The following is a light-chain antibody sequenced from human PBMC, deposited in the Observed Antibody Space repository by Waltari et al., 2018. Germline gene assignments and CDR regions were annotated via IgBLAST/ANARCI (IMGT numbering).Light chain of an antibody. CDR1: LGVCSN. CDR2: GAS. J-gene: IGKJ2*03. V-gene: IGKV3-15*01. CDR3: QQYNNWYS. Sequence: VMTQSPGTLSVSPGESATLSGRDRLGVCSNLAWYQQKHGQAPRLLIYGASKSATGTPARFSGSGSGIEFTLTSSRLQAEDVALYYCQQYNNWYSFGQGTKLEIK.